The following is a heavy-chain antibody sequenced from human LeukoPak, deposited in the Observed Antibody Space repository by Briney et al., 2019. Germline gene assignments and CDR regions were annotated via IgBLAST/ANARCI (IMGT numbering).Heavy chain of an antibody. J-gene: IGHJ4*02. CDR1: GFTFSSYA. CDR3: AKDQVGATDY. D-gene: IGHD1-26*01. V-gene: IGHV3-23*01. CDR2: ISGSGSST. Sequence: GSLRLSCAASGFTFSSYAMSWVRQAPGKGLEWVSTISGSGSSTYYADSVKGRFTISRDNSKNTLYLQMNSLRAEDTAVYYCAKDQVGATDYWGQGTLVTVSS.